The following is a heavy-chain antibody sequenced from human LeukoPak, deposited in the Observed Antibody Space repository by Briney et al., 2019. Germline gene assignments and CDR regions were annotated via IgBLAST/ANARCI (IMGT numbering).Heavy chain of an antibody. Sequence: SETLSLTCTVSGGSISPHYWSWIRQPPGKGLEWIGYIYYGGTTNINPSLKSRVTILVDTSKNQFSLKLSSVTAADTAVYYCARSNYYGLSDYWGQGTLVTVSS. V-gene: IGHV4-59*11. J-gene: IGHJ4*02. CDR2: IYYGGTT. CDR1: GGSISPHY. D-gene: IGHD3-10*01. CDR3: ARSNYYGLSDY.